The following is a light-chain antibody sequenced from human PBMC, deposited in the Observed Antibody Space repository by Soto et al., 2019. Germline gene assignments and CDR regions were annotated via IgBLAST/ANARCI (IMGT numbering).Light chain of an antibody. CDR1: QSLLHSNGYNY. Sequence: DIVMTQSPLSLPVTPGEPASISCRSSQSLLHSNGYNYLDWYLQKPGQSPQLLIYLGSNRSSGVPDRFSGSGSGTDFTLKISRVEAEDVGVYYCMQGTHRRTFGQGTKVDI. V-gene: IGKV2-28*01. CDR2: LGS. J-gene: IGKJ1*01. CDR3: MQGTHRRT.